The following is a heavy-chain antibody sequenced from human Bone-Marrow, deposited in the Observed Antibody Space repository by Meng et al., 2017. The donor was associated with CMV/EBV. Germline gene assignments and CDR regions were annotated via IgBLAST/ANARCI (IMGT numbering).Heavy chain of an antibody. CDR2: INHSGST. CDR1: GGSFSGYY. CDR3: ARKSTYSSSWYVSK. Sequence: VELQQWGAGLLTPSETLSLTCAVYGGSFSGYYWSWIRQPPGKGLEWIGEINHSGSTNYNPSLKSRVTISVDTSKNQFSLKLSSVTAADTAVYYCARKSTYSSSWYVSKWGQGTLVTVSS. V-gene: IGHV4-34*02. J-gene: IGHJ4*02. D-gene: IGHD6-13*01.